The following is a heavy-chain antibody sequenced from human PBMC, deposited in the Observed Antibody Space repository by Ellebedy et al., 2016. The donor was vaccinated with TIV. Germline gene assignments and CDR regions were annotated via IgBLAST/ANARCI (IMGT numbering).Heavy chain of an antibody. CDR1: GFAFSGYW. CDR2: IKQDGSEK. D-gene: IGHD3-10*01. V-gene: IGHV3-7*01. CDR3: ARDETGGMVRGVFDY. J-gene: IGHJ4*02. Sequence: GGSLRLSXAASGFAFSGYWMTWVRQAPGKGLEWVANIKQDGSEKYYVDSVQGRFAISRDNAKNALYVQMNSLRAEDTAVYYCARDETGGMVRGVFDYWGQGTLVTVSS.